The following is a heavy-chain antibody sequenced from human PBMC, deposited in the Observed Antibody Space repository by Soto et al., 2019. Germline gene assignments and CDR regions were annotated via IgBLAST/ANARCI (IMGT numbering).Heavy chain of an antibody. Sequence: QSVGSLRLSCAASGFSFSSSAMHWVRQAPGKGLEWVAISSYDGGNNYYADSVKGRFIISRDNSKNALFLQMNSLRSEDTAVYYCAKDWGFLNWFDPWGQGTLVTVSS. CDR1: GFSFSSSA. J-gene: IGHJ5*02. D-gene: IGHD3-16*01. CDR2: SSYDGGNN. V-gene: IGHV3-30*18. CDR3: AKDWGFLNWFDP.